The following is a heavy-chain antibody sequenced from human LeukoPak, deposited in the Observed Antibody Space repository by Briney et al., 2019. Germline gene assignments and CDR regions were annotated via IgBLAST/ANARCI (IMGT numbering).Heavy chain of an antibody. V-gene: IGHV1-69*05. Sequence: SVRVSCKTSGGSFNSNAINWVRQAPRQGLEWMGRIHPFFGTATYAQQFQGRVTITTDESTSTAYMELSSLGSEDTAVYYCASDRGSPMYYFDCWGQGTLVTVSS. CDR1: GGSFNSNA. CDR2: IHPFFGTA. J-gene: IGHJ4*02. CDR3: ASDRGSPMYYFDC. D-gene: IGHD3-10*01.